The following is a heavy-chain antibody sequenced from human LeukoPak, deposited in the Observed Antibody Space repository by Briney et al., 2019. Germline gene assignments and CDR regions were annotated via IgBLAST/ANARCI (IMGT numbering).Heavy chain of an antibody. J-gene: IGHJ4*02. CDR3: ARGRAEAANDY. V-gene: IGHV3-53*01. Sequence: GGSLRLSCAASGFIFSSYSMSWVRQAPGKGLEWVSVIYSGGATYYADSVKGRFTISRDSSKNTLYLQMNSLRAEDTAMYYCARGRAEAANDYWGQGTLVSVSS. CDR1: GFIFSSYS. D-gene: IGHD6-19*01. CDR2: IYSGGAT.